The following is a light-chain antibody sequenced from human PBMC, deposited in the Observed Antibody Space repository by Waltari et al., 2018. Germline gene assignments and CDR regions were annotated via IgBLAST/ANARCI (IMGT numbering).Light chain of an antibody. CDR1: QIISSW. CDR2: KAS. V-gene: IGKV1-5*03. CDR3: LQYNTYPWT. J-gene: IGKJ1*01. Sequence: DIQMTQSPSTLSASLGDRVTITCRASQIISSWLAWYQQKPGKAPKVLIYKASSLQTGVSSRFSGTGSGTDFTLTISRLRPDDFATYYCLQYNTYPWTFGQGTKVEIK.